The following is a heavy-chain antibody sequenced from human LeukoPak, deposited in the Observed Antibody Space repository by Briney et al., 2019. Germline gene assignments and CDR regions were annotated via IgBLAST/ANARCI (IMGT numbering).Heavy chain of an antibody. CDR1: GFTFSSYW. J-gene: IGHJ4*02. D-gene: IGHD3-10*01. CDR3: ARRRVTVVRGVDITSYYFDY. Sequence: PGGSLRLSCAASGFTFSSYWMHWVRQAPGKGLEWVSGTNWNGGSTGYADSVKGRFTISRDNARNSLYLQMNSLGAEDTALYFCARRRVTVVRGVDITSYYFDYWGQGTLVTVSS. V-gene: IGHV3-20*04. CDR2: TNWNGGST.